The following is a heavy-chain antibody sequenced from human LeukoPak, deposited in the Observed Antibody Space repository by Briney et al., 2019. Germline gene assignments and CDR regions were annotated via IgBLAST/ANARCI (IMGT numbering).Heavy chain of an antibody. CDR1: GGSLSGFY. CDR2: IDHSGST. D-gene: IGHD2-15*01. Sequence: SETLSLTCAVYGGSLSGFYWSWIRHPPGKGLEWVGKIDHSGSTNYNPSLKTRITMSVDTSKYQVSLKLTSVTAADTAVYYCARLVIIPATRLSTYYYYYMDVWGKGTTVTVSS. CDR3: ARLVIIPATRLSTYYYYYMDV. J-gene: IGHJ6*03. V-gene: IGHV4-34*01.